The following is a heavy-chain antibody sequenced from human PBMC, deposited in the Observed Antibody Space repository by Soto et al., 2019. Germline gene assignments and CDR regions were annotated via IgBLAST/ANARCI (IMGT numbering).Heavy chain of an antibody. CDR2: IVVGSGNT. Sequence: ASVKVSCKASGFTFTSSAVQWVRQARGQRLEWIGWIVVGSGNTNYAQKFQERVTITRDMSTSTAYMELSSLRSEDTAVYYCAAERGGDFWSGYYKDYYGMDVWGQGTTVTVS. D-gene: IGHD3-3*01. V-gene: IGHV1-58*01. CDR1: GFTFTSSA. CDR3: AAERGGDFWSGYYKDYYGMDV. J-gene: IGHJ6*02.